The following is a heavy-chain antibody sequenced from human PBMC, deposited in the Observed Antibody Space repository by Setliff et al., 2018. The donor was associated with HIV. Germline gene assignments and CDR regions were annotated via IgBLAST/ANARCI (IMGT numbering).Heavy chain of an antibody. Sequence: PGGSLRLSCAASELTFSNYAMTWVRQAPGKGLEWIAFIRYDGSNKYYADSVKGRFTISRDNSKNTLYLEMTSLRAEDTAVYHCAKDMNYNNDYPGVLGSWGRGTLVTVSS. V-gene: IGHV3-30*02. J-gene: IGHJ4*02. CDR2: IRYDGSNK. D-gene: IGHD3-16*01. CDR1: ELTFSNYA. CDR3: AKDMNYNNDYPGVLGS.